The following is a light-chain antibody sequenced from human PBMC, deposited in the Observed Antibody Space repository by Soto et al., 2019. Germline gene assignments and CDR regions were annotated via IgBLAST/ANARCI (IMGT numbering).Light chain of an antibody. CDR1: QSVSTTY. CDR2: GAS. V-gene: IGKV3-20*01. J-gene: IGKJ1*01. Sequence: EIVLTQSPGTLSLSPGERATLSCRASQSVSTTYLAWYQQKPGQAPRLLIYGASSRATGIPDRFSGSGSGTDFTLTISRLEPEDFAVYYCQQYGSSRWPFGHGTKVDI. CDR3: QQYGSSRWP.